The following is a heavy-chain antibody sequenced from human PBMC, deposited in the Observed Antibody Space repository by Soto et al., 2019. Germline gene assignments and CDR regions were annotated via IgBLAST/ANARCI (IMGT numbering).Heavy chain of an antibody. V-gene: IGHV1-46*01. CDR1: GYTFTSYY. Sequence: GASVKVSCKASGYTFTSYYIHWVRQAPGQGLEWMGIINPSGGIASYAQKFQGRVTITTDTSTSTAYMELSSLRSEDTAVYYCAREYCSSTSCRTHGAHDYWGQGTLVTVSS. J-gene: IGHJ4*02. D-gene: IGHD2-2*01. CDR3: AREYCSSTSCRTHGAHDY. CDR2: INPSGGIA.